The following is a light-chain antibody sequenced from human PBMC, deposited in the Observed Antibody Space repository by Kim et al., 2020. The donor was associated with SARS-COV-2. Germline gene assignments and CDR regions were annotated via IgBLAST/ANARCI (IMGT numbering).Light chain of an antibody. CDR2: AAT. Sequence: SVGDKVSITCRARHNNNTGLAWYQQKPGKVPTLLYYAATSFQSGVPSKVRGSGAGTAFTLTIARLHPDDSATYYCQQANSFPPFTFGQGTKVDIK. CDR3: QQANSFPPFT. CDR1: HNNNTG. J-gene: IGKJ1*01. V-gene: IGKV1-12*01.